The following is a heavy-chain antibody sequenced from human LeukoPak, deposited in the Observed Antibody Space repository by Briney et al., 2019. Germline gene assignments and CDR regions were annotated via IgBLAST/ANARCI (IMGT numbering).Heavy chain of an antibody. V-gene: IGHV3-21*01. CDR2: ISSSSSYI. CDR3: ARVGWLQPIDY. Sequence: GGSLSLSCPASAFTFSSYNMNWVRQAPGKGLEWVSSISSSSSYIYYADSVKGRFTISRDNAKNSLYLQMNSLRAEDTAVYYCARVGWLQPIDYWGQGTLVTVSS. D-gene: IGHD5-24*01. J-gene: IGHJ4*02. CDR1: AFTFSSYN.